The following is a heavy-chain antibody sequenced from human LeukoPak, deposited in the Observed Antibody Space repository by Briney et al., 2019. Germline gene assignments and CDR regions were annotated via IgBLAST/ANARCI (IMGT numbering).Heavy chain of an antibody. D-gene: IGHD2-2*01. CDR3: ARGIVVVPAALFDP. J-gene: IGHJ5*02. CDR2: IKQDGSEK. CDR1: GFTFSSYW. V-gene: IGHV3-7*03. Sequence: GGSLRLSCAASGFTFSSYWMSWVRQAPGKGLEWVANIKQDGSEKCYVDSVKGRFTISRDNAKNSLYLQMNSLRAEDTAVYYCARGIVVVPAALFDPWGQGTLVTVSS.